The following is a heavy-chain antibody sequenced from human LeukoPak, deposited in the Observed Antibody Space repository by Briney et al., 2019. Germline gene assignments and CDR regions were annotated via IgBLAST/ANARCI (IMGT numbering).Heavy chain of an antibody. CDR1: GFTFSSFW. J-gene: IGHJ5*02. V-gene: IGHV3-23*01. CDR3: AKWGIHWFDP. D-gene: IGHD6-13*01. Sequence: PGGSLRLSCEASGFTFSSFWMHCVRQAPGKGLEWVSTINGIGTNTYYADSVKGRFTISRDNSKNTLYLQMNSLRAEDSAVYYCAKWGIHWFDPWGQGTLVTVSS. CDR2: INGIGTNT.